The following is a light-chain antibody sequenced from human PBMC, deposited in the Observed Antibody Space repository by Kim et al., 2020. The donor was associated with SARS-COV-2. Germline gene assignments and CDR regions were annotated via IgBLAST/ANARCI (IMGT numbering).Light chain of an antibody. Sequence: EIVLTQSTGTLSLSPGETATLSCRASRSVSTTYLAWYQQKPGQAPRLLIYGASSRATGIPDRFSGSESGTEFTLTISRLEPEDFAVYYCQQYGSSPYTFGQGTKLEI. J-gene: IGKJ2*01. CDR1: RSVSTTY. V-gene: IGKV3-20*01. CDR2: GAS. CDR3: QQYGSSPYT.